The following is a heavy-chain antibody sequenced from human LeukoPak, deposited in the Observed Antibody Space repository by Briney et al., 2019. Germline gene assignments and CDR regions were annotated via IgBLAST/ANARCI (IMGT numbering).Heavy chain of an antibody. Sequence: GESLKISCKGSGNSFTTYYIAWVRQMPGKGLEWMGLIYPGDSDTRYSPSFQGQVTISADKSISTAYLQWSSLKASDTAMYYCARVACSSTSCYVLDYWGQGTLVTVSS. CDR2: IYPGDSDT. V-gene: IGHV5-51*01. CDR3: ARVACSSTSCYVLDY. D-gene: IGHD2-2*01. J-gene: IGHJ4*02. CDR1: GNSFTTYY.